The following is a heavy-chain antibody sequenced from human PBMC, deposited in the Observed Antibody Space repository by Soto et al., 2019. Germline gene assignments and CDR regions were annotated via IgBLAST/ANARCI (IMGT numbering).Heavy chain of an antibody. CDR1: GDSISSSIYY. D-gene: IGHD3-22*01. J-gene: IGHJ5*02. V-gene: IGHV4-39*01. CDR3: ARLKGAFFITTYNWFDP. CDR2: IYYSGTT. Sequence: SETLSLTWTVSGDSISSSIYYWGWIRQPPGKGLEWIGDIYYSGTTHYNPSLKSRVTISIDTSKNQFSLHLRSVTAADTAVYCCARLKGAFFITTYNWFDPWGQGTPVTVSS.